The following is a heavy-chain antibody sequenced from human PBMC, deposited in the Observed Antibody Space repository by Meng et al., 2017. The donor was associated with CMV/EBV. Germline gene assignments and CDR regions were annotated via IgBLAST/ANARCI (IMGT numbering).Heavy chain of an antibody. V-gene: IGHV3-21*01. Sequence: SGFTFSSYSMNWVRQAPGKGLEWVSSISSSSSYIYYADSVKGRFTISRDNAKNSLYLQMNSLRAEDTAVYYCAKHKAVTTLEFYFDSWGQGTLVTVSS. CDR2: ISSSSSYI. CDR3: AKHKAVTTLEFYFDS. J-gene: IGHJ4*02. CDR1: GFTFSSYS. D-gene: IGHD2/OR15-2a*01.